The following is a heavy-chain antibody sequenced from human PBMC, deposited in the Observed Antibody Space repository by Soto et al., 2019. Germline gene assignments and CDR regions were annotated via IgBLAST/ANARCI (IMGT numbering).Heavy chain of an antibody. CDR1: GDSVSSNSAA. CDR3: ARDKIFDEYNWFDP. V-gene: IGHV6-1*01. J-gene: IGHJ5*02. CDR2: TYYRSKWYN. Sequence: SQTLSLPCAISGDSVSSNSAAWNWIRQSPSRGLEWLGRTYYRSKWYNDYAVSVKSRITINPDTSKNQFSLQLNSVTPEDTAVYYCARDKIFDEYNWFDPWGQGTLVTVSS. D-gene: IGHD3-3*01.